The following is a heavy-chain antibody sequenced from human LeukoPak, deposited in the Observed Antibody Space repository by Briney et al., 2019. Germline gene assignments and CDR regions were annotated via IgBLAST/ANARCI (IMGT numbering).Heavy chain of an antibody. CDR3: ASEYYYYDMDV. V-gene: IGHV4-34*01. D-gene: IGHD6-6*01. J-gene: IGHJ6*02. Sequence: ETLSLTCAVYGGTFSGYYWTWIRQPPGKGLEWIGEINHSGSTTYNPSLKSRVTISVDTSKNQFSLKLSSVTAADTAVYYCASEYYYYDMDVWGQGTTVTVS. CDR1: GGTFSGYY. CDR2: INHSGST.